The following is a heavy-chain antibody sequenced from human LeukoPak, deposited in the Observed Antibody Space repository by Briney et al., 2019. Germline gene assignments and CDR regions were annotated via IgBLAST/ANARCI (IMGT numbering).Heavy chain of an antibody. CDR2: ISGSGGST. Sequence: PGGSLRLSCAASGFTFSSYAMSWVRQAPGKGLEWVSAISGSGGSTYYADSVKGRFTISRENARNSLYLQMNGLRAGDTAVYYRTRGAEGFDPWGQGTLVTVSS. CDR3: TRGAEGFDP. CDR1: GFTFSSYA. J-gene: IGHJ5*02. V-gene: IGHV3-23*01.